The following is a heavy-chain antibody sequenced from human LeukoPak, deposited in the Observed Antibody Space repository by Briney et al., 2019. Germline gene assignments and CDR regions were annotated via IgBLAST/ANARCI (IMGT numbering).Heavy chain of an antibody. CDR2: ISRSGNTI. J-gene: IGHJ3*02. Sequence: GGSLRLSCAASGFTFSDYYMSWIRQAPGKGLEWVSYISRSGNTIYYADSVKGRFTISRDNAKNSLYLQMNSLRAEDTAVYYCATTRITIFGAGAFDIWGQGTMVTVSS. D-gene: IGHD3-3*01. CDR1: GFTFSDYY. V-gene: IGHV3-11*04. CDR3: ATTRITIFGAGAFDI.